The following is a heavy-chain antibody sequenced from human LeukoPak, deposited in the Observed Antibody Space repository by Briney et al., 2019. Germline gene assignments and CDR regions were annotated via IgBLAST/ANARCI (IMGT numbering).Heavy chain of an antibody. CDR1: GASITSYY. J-gene: IGHJ5*02. CDR2: ICISGST. Sequence: SETLSLTCTVSGASITSYYWSWIRQPAGKGLEWIGRICISGSTNYNPSLKSRVTMSVDTSKNQFSLKLSSVTAADTAVYYCARDLEQQLGDFWFDPWGQGTLVTVSS. V-gene: IGHV4-4*07. D-gene: IGHD6-13*01. CDR3: ARDLEQQLGDFWFDP.